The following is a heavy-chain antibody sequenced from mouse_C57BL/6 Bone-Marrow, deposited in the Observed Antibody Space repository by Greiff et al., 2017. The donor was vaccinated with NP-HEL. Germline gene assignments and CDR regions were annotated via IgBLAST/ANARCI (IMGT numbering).Heavy chain of an antibody. CDR1: GYTFTSYG. CDR3: ARPPKLYAMDY. V-gene: IGHV1-81*01. CDR2: IYPRSGNT. Sequence: QVHVKQSGAELARPGASVKLSCKASGYTFTSYGISWVKQRTGQGLEWIGEIYPRSGNTYYNEKFKGKATLTADKSSSTAYMELRSLTSEDSAVYFCARPPKLYAMDYWGQGTSVTVSS. J-gene: IGHJ4*01.